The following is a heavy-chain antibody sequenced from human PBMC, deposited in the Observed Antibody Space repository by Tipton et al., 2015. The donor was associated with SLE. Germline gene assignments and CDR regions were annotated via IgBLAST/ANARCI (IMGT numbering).Heavy chain of an antibody. D-gene: IGHD7-27*01. Sequence: TLSLTCTVPGGSISSHYWSWIRQPPGKGLEWIGYIYYSGSTNYNPSLKSRVTISVDTSKNQFSLKLSSVTAADTAVYYCARDDLLGIFRNWGQGTLVTVSS. CDR1: GGSISSHY. CDR3: ARDDLLGIFRN. V-gene: IGHV4-59*11. CDR2: IYYSGST. J-gene: IGHJ4*02.